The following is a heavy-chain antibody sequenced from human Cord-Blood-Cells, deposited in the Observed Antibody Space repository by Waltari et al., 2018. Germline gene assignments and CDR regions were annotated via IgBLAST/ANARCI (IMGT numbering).Heavy chain of an antibody. CDR1: GGSFSGYY. CDR3: ARVKNRSTLDI. J-gene: IGHJ3*02. D-gene: IGHD1-26*01. CDR2: INHSGST. V-gene: IGHV4-34*01. Sequence: QLQLQQCGAGLLKPSETLSLTCAVYGGSFSGYYWCWIRQPPGKGLEWIGEINHSGSTNYNPSLKSRVTISVDTSKNQFSLKLSSVTAADTAVYYCARVKNRSTLDIWGQGTMVTVSS.